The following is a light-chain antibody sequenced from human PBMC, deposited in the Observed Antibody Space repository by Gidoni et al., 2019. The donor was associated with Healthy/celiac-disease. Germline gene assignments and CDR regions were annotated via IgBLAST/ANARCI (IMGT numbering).Light chain of an antibody. V-gene: IGKV3-15*01. Sequence: EIVMTQSPATLSVSQGERATLSCRASQSVSSNLAWYQQKPGQAPMLLIYGASTRATGIPARFSGSGSGLVFTLTISSLLSEDFAVYYCQQYNNWPFTFGPGTKVDIK. J-gene: IGKJ3*01. CDR1: QSVSSN. CDR2: GAS. CDR3: QQYNNWPFT.